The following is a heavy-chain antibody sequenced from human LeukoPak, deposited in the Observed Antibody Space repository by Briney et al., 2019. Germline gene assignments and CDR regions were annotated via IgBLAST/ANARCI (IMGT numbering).Heavy chain of an antibody. CDR1: GFTFSSYG. J-gene: IGHJ4*02. CDR3: AKSRFDYGGNSDGFDY. Sequence: GGSLRLSCAASGFTFSSYGMHWVRQAPGKGLEWVAFIRYDGSNKYYADSVKGRFTISRDNSKNTLYLQMNSLRAEDTAVYYCAKSRFDYGGNSDGFDYWGQGTLVTVSS. CDR2: IRYDGSNK. D-gene: IGHD4-23*01. V-gene: IGHV3-30*02.